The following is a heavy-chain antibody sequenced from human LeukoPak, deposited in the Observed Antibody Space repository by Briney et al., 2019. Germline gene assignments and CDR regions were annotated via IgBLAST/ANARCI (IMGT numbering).Heavy chain of an antibody. CDR1: GYIFTSYW. CDR3: ARDRYYGSGSYTQQYYYYGMDV. J-gene: IGHJ6*02. Sequence: GESLKISCKGSGYIFTSYWIGWVRQMPGKGLGWMGIIYPGDSDTRYSPSFQGQVTISADKSISTAYLQWSSLKASDTAMYYCARDRYYGSGSYTQQYYYYGMDVWGQGTTVTVSS. CDR2: IYPGDSDT. V-gene: IGHV5-51*01. D-gene: IGHD3-10*01.